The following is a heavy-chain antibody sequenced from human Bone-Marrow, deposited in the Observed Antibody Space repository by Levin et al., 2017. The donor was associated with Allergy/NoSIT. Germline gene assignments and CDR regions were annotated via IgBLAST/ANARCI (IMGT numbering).Heavy chain of an antibody. Sequence: PGGSLRLSCAASGFTFNNYAMHWVRQAPGKGLEWLTIISYDGNFKYYADSVKGRFTISRDNSKNTVYLQMSSLRGEDTATYFCATERLGGDLLNALNVWGQGTLVTVSS. CDR1: GFTFNNYA. V-gene: IGHV3-30*04. D-gene: IGHD3-9*01. CDR3: ATERLGGDLLNALNV. J-gene: IGHJ4*02. CDR2: ISYDGNFK.